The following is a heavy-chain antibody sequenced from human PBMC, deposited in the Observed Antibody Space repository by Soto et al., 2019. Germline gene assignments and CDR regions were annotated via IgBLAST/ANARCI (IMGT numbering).Heavy chain of an antibody. CDR3: ARDNWYCSGGSCWNYYYYGMDV. J-gene: IGHJ6*02. Sequence: GASVKVSCKASGYTFTSYYMHWVRQAPGQGLEWMGGIIPIFGTANYAQKFQGRVTITADESTSTAYMELSSLRSEDTAVYYCARDNWYCSGGSCWNYYYYGMDVWGQGTTVTVSS. CDR1: GYTFTSYY. V-gene: IGHV1-69*13. D-gene: IGHD2-15*01. CDR2: IIPIFGTA.